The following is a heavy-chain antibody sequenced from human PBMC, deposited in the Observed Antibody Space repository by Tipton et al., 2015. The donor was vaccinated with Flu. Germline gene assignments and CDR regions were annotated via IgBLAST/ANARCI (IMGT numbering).Heavy chain of an antibody. Sequence: SLRLSCAASGFIFSTFSMTWVRQAPGKGLEWVSSISTSSYYTNYADSVKGRFTISRDSAKNSLYLQMDDLRAEDTAIYYCARGIGFGELLDYWGQGTLVAVSS. CDR3: ARGIGFGELLDY. J-gene: IGHJ4*02. CDR2: ISTSSYYT. CDR1: GFIFSTFS. D-gene: IGHD3-10*01. V-gene: IGHV3-21*01.